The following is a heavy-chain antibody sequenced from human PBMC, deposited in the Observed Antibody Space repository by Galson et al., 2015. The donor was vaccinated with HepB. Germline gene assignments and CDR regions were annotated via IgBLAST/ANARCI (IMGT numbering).Heavy chain of an antibody. CDR1: GFTFSTYA. J-gene: IGHJ4*02. Sequence: SLRLSCAASGFTFSTYAMSWVRQAPGKGLEWVAIISHDGRNTYYAYSVKGRFTISRDNSRNTLYLQMNGLRSDDTAVYYCARERGAGWYEGNDYWGQGTLVVVSS. CDR3: ARERGAGWYEGNDY. D-gene: IGHD6-19*01. CDR2: ISHDGRNT. V-gene: IGHV3-30*04.